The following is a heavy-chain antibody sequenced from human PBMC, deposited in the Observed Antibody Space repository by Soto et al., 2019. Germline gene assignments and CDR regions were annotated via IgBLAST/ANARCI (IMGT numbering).Heavy chain of an antibody. Sequence: EVQMLESGGGLVQPGGSLRLSCVASGFTFSTYAMTWVRQAPGKGPDWVSAISAGGGSTYYADSVKGRFTMSRDNSKNTFYLQMNSLRAEDPAIYYCGRPVTFAFWGQGTLVTVSA. CDR1: GFTFSTYA. V-gene: IGHV3-23*01. CDR3: GRPVTFAF. D-gene: IGHD4-17*01. CDR2: ISAGGGST. J-gene: IGHJ4*02.